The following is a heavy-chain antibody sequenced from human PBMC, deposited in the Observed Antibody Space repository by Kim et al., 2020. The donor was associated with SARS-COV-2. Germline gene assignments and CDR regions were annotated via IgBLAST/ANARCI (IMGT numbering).Heavy chain of an antibody. D-gene: IGHD3-10*02. CDR2: VHDSGVT. J-gene: IGHJ3*02. V-gene: IGHV4-39*02. CDR3: ARPVRGARHDAFDI. Sequence: SETLSLTCTVSGGSIGSNNYYWGWIRQPPGKTLEWIGSVHDSGVTDYSPSLKCRVTISLDTPNNHFSLKLTSVTVADTAVYYCARPVRGARHDAFDIWGQGTVVTVSS. CDR1: GGSIGSNNYY.